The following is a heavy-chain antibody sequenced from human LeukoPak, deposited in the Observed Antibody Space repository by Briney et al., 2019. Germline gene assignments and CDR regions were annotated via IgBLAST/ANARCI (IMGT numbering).Heavy chain of an antibody. J-gene: IGHJ5*02. D-gene: IGHD2-15*01. Sequence: SETLSLTCAVYGGSFSGYYWSWIRQPAGKGLEWIGEINHSGSTNYNPSLKSRVTISVDTSKNQFSLNLNSVTAPDTAVYYCARGGVERYCSGGSCYGWFDPWGQGTLVTVSS. V-gene: IGHV4-34*01. CDR1: GGSFSGYY. CDR2: INHSGST. CDR3: ARGGVERYCSGGSCYGWFDP.